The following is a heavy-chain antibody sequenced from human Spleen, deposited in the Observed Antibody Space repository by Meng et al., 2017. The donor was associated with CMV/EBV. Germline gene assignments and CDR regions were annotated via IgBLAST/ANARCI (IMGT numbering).Heavy chain of an antibody. V-gene: IGHV4-39*07. CDR1: GGSISSSSYY. CDR2: MYYSGST. D-gene: IGHD1-14*01. J-gene: IGHJ6*02. CDR3: ARYPDWDYYYGMDV. Sequence: SETLSLTCTVSGGSISSSSYYWGWIRQPPGKGLEWIGSMYYSGSTYYNPSLKSRVTISVDTSKNQFSLKLSSVTDADTAVYYCARYPDWDYYYGMDVWGQGTTVTVSS.